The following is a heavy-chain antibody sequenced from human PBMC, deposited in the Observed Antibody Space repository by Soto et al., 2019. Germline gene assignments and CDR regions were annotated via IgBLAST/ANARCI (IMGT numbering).Heavy chain of an antibody. CDR2: ISSNGGST. CDR1: GFTFSSYA. V-gene: IGHV3-64*01. D-gene: IGHD3-10*01. Sequence: GGSLRLSCAASGFTFSSYAMHWVRQAPGKGLEYVSAISSNGGSTYYANSVKGRFTISRDNSKNTLYLQMGSLRAEDMTVYYCARDLGPTLKNPGWFDPWGQGTLVTVSS. J-gene: IGHJ5*02. CDR3: ARDLGPTLKNPGWFDP.